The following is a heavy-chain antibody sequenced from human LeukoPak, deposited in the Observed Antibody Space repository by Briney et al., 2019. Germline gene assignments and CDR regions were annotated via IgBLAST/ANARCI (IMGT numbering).Heavy chain of an antibody. Sequence: PSETLSLTCAVSGGSISSSNWWSWVRQPPGKGLEWIGEIYHSGSTNYNPSLKSRVTISVDKSKNQFSLKLSSVTAADTAVYYCARLLWFGETYNWFDPRGQGTLVTVSS. CDR1: GGSISSSNW. D-gene: IGHD3-10*01. CDR3: ARLLWFGETYNWFDP. J-gene: IGHJ5*02. CDR2: IYHSGST. V-gene: IGHV4-4*02.